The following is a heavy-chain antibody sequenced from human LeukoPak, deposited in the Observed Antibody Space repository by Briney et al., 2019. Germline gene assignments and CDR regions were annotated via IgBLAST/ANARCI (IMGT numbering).Heavy chain of an antibody. Sequence: LSLTCAVYGGSFNDYYWSWVRQAPGKGLEWISYSSHSGSTIYYADSVKGRFTISRDNAKNSLYLQMNSLRTEDTAVYYCARDCRDGYNFLPYYFDYWGQGTQVTVSS. D-gene: IGHD5-24*01. J-gene: IGHJ4*02. CDR1: GGSFNDYY. V-gene: IGHV3-11*04. CDR3: ARDCRDGYNFLPYYFDY. CDR2: SSHSGSTI.